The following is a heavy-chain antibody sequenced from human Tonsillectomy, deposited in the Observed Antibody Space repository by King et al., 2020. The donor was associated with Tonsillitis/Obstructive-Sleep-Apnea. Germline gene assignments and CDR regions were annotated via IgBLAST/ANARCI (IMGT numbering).Heavy chain of an antibody. J-gene: IGHJ5*02. V-gene: IGHV3-74*01. CDR3: ARGPLAYCGGDCYSWFDP. CDR1: GFTFSSYW. D-gene: IGHD2-21*02. CDR2: INSDGSST. Sequence: VQLVESGGGLVQPGGSLRLSCAASGFTFSSYWMHWVRQAPGKGLVWVSRINSDGSSTSYADYVKGRFTISRDNAKNTLYLQMNSLRAEDTAVYYCARGPLAYCGGDCYSWFDPWGQGTLVTVSS.